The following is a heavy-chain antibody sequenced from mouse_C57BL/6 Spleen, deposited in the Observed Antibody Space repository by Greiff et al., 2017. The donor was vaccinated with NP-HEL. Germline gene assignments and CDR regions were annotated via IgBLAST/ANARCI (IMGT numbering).Heavy chain of an antibody. Sequence: QVQLQQSGPGLVQPSQSLSITCTVSGFSLTSYGVHWVRQSPGKGLEWLGVIWNGGSTDYNAAFISRLSISKDNSKSQVFFKMNSLQADDTAIYYCARNSGDYYGSSYGYWYFDVWGTGTTVTVSS. V-gene: IGHV2-2*01. CDR3: ARNSGDYYGSSYGYWYFDV. CDR1: GFSLTSYG. CDR2: IWNGGST. J-gene: IGHJ1*03. D-gene: IGHD1-1*01.